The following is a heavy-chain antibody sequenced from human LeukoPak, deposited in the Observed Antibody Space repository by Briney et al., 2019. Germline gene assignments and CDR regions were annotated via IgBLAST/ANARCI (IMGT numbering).Heavy chain of an antibody. CDR2: IYYSGST. CDR3: ARDGPGYFDY. V-gene: IGHV4-39*02. Sequence: SETLSLTCTVSGGSISSSSYYWGWIRQPPGKGLEWIGSIYYSGSTYYNPSLKSRVTISVDTSKNQFSLKLSSVTAADTAVYYCARDGPGYFDYWGQGTLVTVSS. J-gene: IGHJ4*02. CDR1: GGSISSSSYY.